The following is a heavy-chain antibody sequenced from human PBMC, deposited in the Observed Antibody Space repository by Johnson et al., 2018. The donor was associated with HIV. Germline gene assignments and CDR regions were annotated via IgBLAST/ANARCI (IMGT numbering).Heavy chain of an antibody. CDR3: AREANAFDI. Sequence: VQLVESGGGLAKPAWSPRLSCAASQFIFSNYYMNCVRQAPGNGLELVGQVNPNGDSTYLIDSGKDRFNTSRDNAKNTLYLHMNSLRAEDTAVYYCAREANAFDIWGQGTMVTVSS. J-gene: IGHJ3*02. CDR2: VNPNGDST. V-gene: IGHV3-25*05. CDR1: QFIFSNYY.